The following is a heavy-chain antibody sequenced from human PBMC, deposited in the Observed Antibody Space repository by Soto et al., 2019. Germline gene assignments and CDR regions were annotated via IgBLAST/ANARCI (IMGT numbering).Heavy chain of an antibody. V-gene: IGHV3-23*01. Sequence: RSLRLFCAASGFTCSHYGMNWFRQAPGKGLEWVSTISPNGGNTHYADSVKGRFTISRGNSKNTFFLQMNSLRADDTAVYYCGRDAGVADEMFDYWGQGTQVTVSS. D-gene: IGHD2-8*01. CDR1: GFTCSHYG. CDR2: ISPNGGNT. J-gene: IGHJ4*02. CDR3: GRDAGVADEMFDY.